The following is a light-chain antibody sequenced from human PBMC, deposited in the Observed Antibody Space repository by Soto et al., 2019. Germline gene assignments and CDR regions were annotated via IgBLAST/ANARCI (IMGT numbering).Light chain of an antibody. CDR2: AAS. V-gene: IGKV1-27*01. CDR3: QRYNGAPYT. Sequence: DFQMTQSPSSLSASVGDRVTITCRANQGISNYLAWYQQRPGKVPQVLIYAASTLRSGVPSRFSGRGSGSEFTLTINGLQPEDVGTYYCQRYNGAPYTFGQGTKVEIK. CDR1: QGISNY. J-gene: IGKJ2*01.